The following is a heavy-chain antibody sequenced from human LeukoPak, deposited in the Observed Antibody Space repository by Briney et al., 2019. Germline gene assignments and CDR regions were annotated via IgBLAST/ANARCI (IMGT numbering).Heavy chain of an antibody. CDR2: VLYDGNGK. D-gene: IGHD4-17*01. CDR1: GFTFSTYG. J-gene: IGHJ4*02. V-gene: IGHV3-33*01. CDR3: VRVLTVTFDT. Sequence: PGRSLRLSCAASGFTFSTYGMHWVRQAPGKGLEWVALVLYDGNGKLYAASVKGRFTISRDNSKNTLYLQRNSLRAEDTAVYYCVRVLTVTFDTWGQGNLLTVSS.